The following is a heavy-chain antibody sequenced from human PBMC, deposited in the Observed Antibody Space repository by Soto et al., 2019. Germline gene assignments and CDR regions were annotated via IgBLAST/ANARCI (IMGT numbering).Heavy chain of an antibody. D-gene: IGHD5-18*01. CDR1: GFSLSTSGVG. V-gene: IGHV2-5*02. CDR3: AHRGKVDSLHSKYLDY. CDR2: IYWDDDK. J-gene: IGHJ4*02. Sequence: QITLKESGPTLVKPTQTLTLTFTFSGFSLSTSGVGVGWIRQPPRKALEWLALIYWDDDKRYSPSLKSRPTITKDTSKNQVVLTMTNMDPVDTATYYCAHRGKVDSLHSKYLDYWGQGTLVTVSS.